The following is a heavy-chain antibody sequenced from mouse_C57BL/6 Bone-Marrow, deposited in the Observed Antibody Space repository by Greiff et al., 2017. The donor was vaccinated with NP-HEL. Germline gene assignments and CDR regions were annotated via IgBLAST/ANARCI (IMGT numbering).Heavy chain of an antibody. Sequence: VMLVESGAELVKPGASVKLSCKASGYTFTEYTIHWVKQRSGQGLEWIGWFYPGSGSIKYNEKFKDKATLTADKSSSTVYMELSRLTSEDSAVYFCARHDGYYEYFDYWGQGTTLTVSS. CDR3: ARHDGYYEYFDY. CDR1: GYTFTEYT. D-gene: IGHD2-3*01. CDR2: FYPGSGSI. J-gene: IGHJ2*01. V-gene: IGHV1-62-2*01.